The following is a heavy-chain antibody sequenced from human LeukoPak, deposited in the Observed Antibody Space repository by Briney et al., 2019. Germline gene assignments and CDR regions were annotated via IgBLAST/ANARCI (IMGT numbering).Heavy chain of an antibody. V-gene: IGHV1-2*02. J-gene: IGHJ4*02. CDR2: INTNSGGT. CDR3: ARDSYYYVSSGYYYFDF. D-gene: IGHD3-22*01. Sequence: ASVTVSCMASGYTFTGYYMHWVRQAPGQGLEWMGWINTNSGGTNYAKQFQGRGTMTREKSISNDYIALSRRRTADTAVYYCARDSYYYVSSGYYYFDFGGQGTRVTVSS. CDR1: GYTFTGYY.